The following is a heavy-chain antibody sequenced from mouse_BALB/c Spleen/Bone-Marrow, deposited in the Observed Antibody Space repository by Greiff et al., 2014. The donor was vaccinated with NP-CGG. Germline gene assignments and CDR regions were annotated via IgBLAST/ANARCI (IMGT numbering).Heavy chain of an antibody. Sequence: PAAAVDFSRYWMSWVRQAPGKGLEWIGEINPDSSTINYTPSLKDKFIISRDNVKNTLYLQMSKVRSEDTALYYCASLHYYGFFAYWGQGTLVTVSA. V-gene: IGHV4-1*02. CDR2: INPDSSTI. CDR3: ASLHYYGFFAY. J-gene: IGHJ3*01. CDR1: AVDFSRYW. D-gene: IGHD1-2*01.